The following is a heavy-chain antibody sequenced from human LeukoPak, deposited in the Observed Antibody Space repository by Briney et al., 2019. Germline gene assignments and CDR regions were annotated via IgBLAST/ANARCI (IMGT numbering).Heavy chain of an antibody. CDR3: ARDRTLDVDTAMGLFDY. CDR2: ISYDGSNK. Sequence: GGSLRLSCAASGFTFSSYAMHWVRQAPGKGLEWVAVISYDGSNKYYADSVKGRFTISRDNSKNTLYLQMNSLRAEDTAVYYCARDRTLDVDTAMGLFDYWGQGTLVTVSS. CDR1: GFTFSSYA. D-gene: IGHD5-18*01. V-gene: IGHV3-30*04. J-gene: IGHJ4*02.